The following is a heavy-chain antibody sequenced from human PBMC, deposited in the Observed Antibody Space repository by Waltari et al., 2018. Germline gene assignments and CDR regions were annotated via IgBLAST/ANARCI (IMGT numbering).Heavy chain of an antibody. CDR2: IRYDGSNK. D-gene: IGHD1-26*01. V-gene: IGHV3-30*02. Sequence: QVQLVESGGGVVQPGGSLRLSWAASGFTFSSNGLNWVRQAPGKGLEWVAFIRYDGSNKYYADSVKGRFTISRDNSKNTLYLQMNSLRAEDTAVYYCAKEVSGSSYFDYWGQGTLVTVSS. CDR3: AKEVSGSSYFDY. CDR1: GFTFSSNG. J-gene: IGHJ4*02.